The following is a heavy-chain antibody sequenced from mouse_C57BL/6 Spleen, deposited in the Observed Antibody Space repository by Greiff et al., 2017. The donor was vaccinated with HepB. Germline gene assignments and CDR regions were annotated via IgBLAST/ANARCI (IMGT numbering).Heavy chain of an antibody. V-gene: IGHV1-22*01. Sequence: VQLKESGPELVKPGASVKMSCKASGYTFTDYNMHWVKQSHGKSLEWIGYINPNNGGTSYNQKFKGKATLTVNKSSSTAYMELRSLTSEDSAVYYCAYYSNYPYFDVWGTGTTVTVSS. CDR3: AYYSNYPYFDV. CDR1: GYTFTDYN. J-gene: IGHJ1*03. CDR2: INPNNGGT. D-gene: IGHD2-5*01.